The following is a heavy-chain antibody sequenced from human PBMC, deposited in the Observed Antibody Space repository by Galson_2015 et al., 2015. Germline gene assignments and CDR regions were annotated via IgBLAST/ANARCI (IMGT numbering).Heavy chain of an antibody. CDR1: GYSFTSLW. D-gene: IGHD2-15*01. Sequence: QSGAEVKKPGESLTISCKGSGYSFTSLWIGWVRQMPGKGLEWMGIIYPGDSDTRYSPTLQGQVTVSADKSISTAYLQWSSLKASDTAMYYCVRQWKGGPDAFDIWGQGTMVIVSS. CDR3: VRQWKGGPDAFDI. J-gene: IGHJ3*02. CDR2: IYPGDSDT. V-gene: IGHV5-51*01.